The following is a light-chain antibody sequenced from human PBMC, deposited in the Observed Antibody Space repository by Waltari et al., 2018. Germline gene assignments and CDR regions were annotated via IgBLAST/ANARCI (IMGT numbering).Light chain of an antibody. CDR1: SSDVGGYKY. V-gene: IGLV2-14*01. CDR3: SSYTSSSTLV. J-gene: IGLJ2*01. Sequence: QSALTQPASVSGSPGQSITIPCTGPSSDVGGYKYFSWYQHHPGKAPKLLIYEVNNRPSGVSSRFSGSKSGNMASLTISGLQPEDEADYYCSSYTSSSTLVFGGGTKLTVL. CDR2: EVN.